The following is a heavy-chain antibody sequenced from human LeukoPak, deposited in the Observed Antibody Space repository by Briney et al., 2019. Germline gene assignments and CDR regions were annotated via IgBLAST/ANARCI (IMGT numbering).Heavy chain of an antibody. V-gene: IGHV3-23*01. CDR2: ISGSGGST. J-gene: IGHJ5*02. CDR1: GFTFSSYA. Sequence: GGSLRLSCAASGFTFSSYAMSWVRQAPGKGLEWVSAISGSGGSTYYADSVKGRFTISRDNSKNTLYLQMNSLGAEDTAVYYCAKDGYCSGGSCYHNWFDPWGQGTLVTVSS. CDR3: AKDGYCSGGSCYHNWFDP. D-gene: IGHD2-15*01.